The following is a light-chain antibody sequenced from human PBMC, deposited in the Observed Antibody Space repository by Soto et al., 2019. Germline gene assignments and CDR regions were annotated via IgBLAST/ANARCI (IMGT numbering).Light chain of an antibody. J-gene: IGKJ1*01. V-gene: IGKV3-20*01. CDR2: GAS. CDR1: QCVSSSY. Sequence: EIVLTHSPGTLPLSPGERATLSCRASQCVSSSYLAWYQQKPGQAPRLLIYGASSRATGIPDRFSGSGSGTVFTLTISRLEPADFAVYYCQQYGSSPTWTFGQGTKVDIK. CDR3: QQYGSSPTWT.